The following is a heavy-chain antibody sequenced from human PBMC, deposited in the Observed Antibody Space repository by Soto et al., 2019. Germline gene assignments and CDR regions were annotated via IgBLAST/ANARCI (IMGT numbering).Heavy chain of an antibody. J-gene: IGHJ6*02. CDR1: GGSISSGGYF. CDR2: IYYSGST. V-gene: IGHV4-31*03. Sequence: QVQLQESGPGLVKPSQTLSLTCTVSGGSISSGGYFWSWIRQHPGKGLEWIGFIYYSGSTYYNPSLKRRVTISGDTSKNQFSLKLSSVTAADTAVYYCAREGADPYYYYGMDVWGQGTTVTASS. CDR3: AREGADPYYYYGMDV.